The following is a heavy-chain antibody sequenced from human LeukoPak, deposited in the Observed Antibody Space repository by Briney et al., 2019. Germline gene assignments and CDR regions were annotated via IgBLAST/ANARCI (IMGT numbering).Heavy chain of an antibody. J-gene: IGHJ4*02. D-gene: IGHD6-19*01. V-gene: IGHV3-30*18. CDR3: AKDGRQWLANRRYYFDY. CDR1: GFTFNTYG. CDR2: ISYDGSNS. Sequence: HPGGSLTLSCAASGFTFNTYGMHWVRQAPGKGLEWVAVISYDGSNSYFADSVKGRFSISRDNSKNTLYLQMNSLRGEDTAVYYCAKDGRQWLANRRYYFDYWGQGILVTVSS.